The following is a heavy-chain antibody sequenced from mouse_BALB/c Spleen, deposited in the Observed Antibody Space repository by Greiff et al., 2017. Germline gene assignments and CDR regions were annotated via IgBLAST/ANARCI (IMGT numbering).Heavy chain of an antibody. CDR2: INPSSGYT. J-gene: IGHJ2*01. V-gene: IGHV1-4*01. D-gene: IGHD2-14*01. CDR3: ARRYDDFDY. CDR1: GYTFTSYT. Sequence: VQLQESGAELARPGASVKMSCKASGYTFTSYTMHSVKQRPGQGLEWIGYINPSSGYTNYNQKFKDKATLTADKSSSTAYMQLSSLTSEDSAVYYCARRYDDFDYWGQGTTLTVSS.